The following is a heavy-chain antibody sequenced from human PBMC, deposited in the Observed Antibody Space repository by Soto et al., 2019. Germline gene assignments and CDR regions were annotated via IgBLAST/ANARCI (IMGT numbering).Heavy chain of an antibody. Sequence: QVQLVESGGGVVQPGRSLRLSCAASGFTFSTSGMHWVRQAPGKGLEWVAVISYDGSNKYYADSVKGRFTISRDISKNTLYLQMNSLRAEDTAVYYCTKGAGCSSTSCYSAASDYWGQGTLVTVSS. J-gene: IGHJ4*01. D-gene: IGHD2-2*01. CDR2: ISYDGSNK. CDR1: GFTFSTSG. CDR3: TKGAGCSSTSCYSAASDY. V-gene: IGHV3-30*18.